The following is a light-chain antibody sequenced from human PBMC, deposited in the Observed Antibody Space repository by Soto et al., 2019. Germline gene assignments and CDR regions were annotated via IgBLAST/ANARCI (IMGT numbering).Light chain of an antibody. V-gene: IGLV2-14*02. CDR2: EVT. CDR1: SSDVGSYNL. CDR3: STSSSTSTTWV. J-gene: IGLJ3*02. Sequence: QSALTQPASVSGSPGQSITISCTATSSDVGSYNLVSWYQQHPGKAPQLMIYEVTNRPSGVSSRFSGSLSGNTASLTISGLQAEDEADYYCSTSSSTSTTWVLGGGTKLTVL.